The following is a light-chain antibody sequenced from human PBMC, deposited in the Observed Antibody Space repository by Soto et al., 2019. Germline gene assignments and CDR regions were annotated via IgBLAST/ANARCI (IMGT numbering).Light chain of an antibody. J-gene: IGLJ1*01. CDR3: SSYSRSINYV. Sequence: QSALTQPASVSGSPGQSITISCTGTNGDVGSYDLVSWYQQYPGKAPKLIIYEVNKRPSGASNRFFGAKSGNTASLTVSGLQAEDEAEYFCSSYSRSINYVFGTGTKLTVL. CDR2: EVN. V-gene: IGLV2-14*02. CDR1: NGDVGSYDL.